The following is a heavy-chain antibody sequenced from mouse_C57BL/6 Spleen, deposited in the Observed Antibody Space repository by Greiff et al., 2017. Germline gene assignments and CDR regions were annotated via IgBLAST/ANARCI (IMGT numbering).Heavy chain of an antibody. CDR1: GYTFTDYN. J-gene: IGHJ2*01. V-gene: IGHV1-22*01. CDR2: INPNNGGT. Sequence: VQLQQSGPELVKPGASVKMSCKASGYTFTDYNMHWVKQSHGKSLEWIGYINPNNGGTSYNQKFKGKATLTVNKSSSTAYMELRSLTSEDSAVYYCARDYYGSSSYLYYFDYWGQGTTLTVSS. D-gene: IGHD1-1*01. CDR3: ARDYYGSSSYLYYFDY.